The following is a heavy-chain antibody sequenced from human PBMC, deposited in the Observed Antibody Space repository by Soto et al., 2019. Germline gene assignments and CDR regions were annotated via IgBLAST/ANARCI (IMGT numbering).Heavy chain of an antibody. V-gene: IGHV5-51*01. CDR2: IYPGDSEI. CDR1: GYSFTTYW. J-gene: IGHJ4*02. D-gene: IGHD1-1*01. Sequence: GESLKISCQASGYSFTTYWIAWVRQTPGRGLEWMGIIYPGDSEIKYSPSFDGQVTFSVDKSTSTAYLQWIGLKTSDTGMYFCFRTTAGNSLAPFDFWGQGPLVTVSS. CDR3: FRTTAGNSLAPFDF.